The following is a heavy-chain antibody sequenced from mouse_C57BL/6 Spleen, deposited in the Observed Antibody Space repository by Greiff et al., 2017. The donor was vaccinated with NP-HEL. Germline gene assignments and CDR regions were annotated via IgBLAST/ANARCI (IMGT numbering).Heavy chain of an antibody. CDR3: ARSYSGDFDV. J-gene: IGHJ1*03. V-gene: IGHV5-12*01. CDR1: GFTFSDYY. Sequence: EVKLMESGGGLVQPGGSLKLSCAASGFTFSDYYMYWVRQTPEKRLEWVAYISNGGGSTYYPDTVKGRFTISRDNAKNTLYLQMSRLKSEDTAMYYCARSYSGDFDVWGTGTTVTVSS. CDR2: ISNGGGST. D-gene: IGHD2-12*01.